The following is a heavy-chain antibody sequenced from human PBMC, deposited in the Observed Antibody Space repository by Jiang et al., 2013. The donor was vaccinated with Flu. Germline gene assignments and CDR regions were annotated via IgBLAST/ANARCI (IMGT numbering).Heavy chain of an antibody. Sequence: SGAEVKKPGASVKVSCKASGYTFTSYYMHWVRQAPGQGLEWMGIINPSGGSTSYAQKFQGRVTMTRDTSTSTVYMELSSLRSEDTAVYYCARGGQVGATDDAFDIWGQGTMVTVSS. V-gene: IGHV1-46*01. D-gene: IGHD1-26*01. J-gene: IGHJ3*02. CDR1: GYTFTSYY. CDR3: ARGGQVGATDDAFDI. CDR2: INPSGGST.